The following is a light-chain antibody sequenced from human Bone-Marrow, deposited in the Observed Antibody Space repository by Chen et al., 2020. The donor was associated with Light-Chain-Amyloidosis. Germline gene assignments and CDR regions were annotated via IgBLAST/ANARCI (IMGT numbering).Light chain of an antibody. V-gene: IGLV3-25*03. CDR3: QSADSSGTYEVI. CDR1: DLPTKY. CDR2: RDT. J-gene: IGLJ2*01. Sequence: SYELTQPPSVSVSPGQTARITCSGDDLPTKYAYWYQQKPGQAPVLVIHRDTERPSGISERFSGSSSGTTATLTNSGDQAEDEADYHCQSADSSGTYEVIFGGGTKLTVL.